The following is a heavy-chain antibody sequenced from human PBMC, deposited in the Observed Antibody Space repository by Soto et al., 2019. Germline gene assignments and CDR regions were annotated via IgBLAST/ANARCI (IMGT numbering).Heavy chain of an antibody. Sequence: GGSLRLSCAASGFTFSSYGMHWVRQAPGKGLEWVAVISYDGSNKYYADSVKGRFTISRDNSKNTLYLQMNSLRAKDTAVYYCAKSVSGWYLIDYWGQGTLVTVPQ. V-gene: IGHV3-30*18. CDR3: AKSVSGWYLIDY. D-gene: IGHD6-19*01. CDR1: GFTFSSYG. J-gene: IGHJ4*02. CDR2: ISYDGSNK.